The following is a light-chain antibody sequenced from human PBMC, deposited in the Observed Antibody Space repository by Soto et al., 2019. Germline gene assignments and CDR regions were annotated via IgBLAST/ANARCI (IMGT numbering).Light chain of an antibody. CDR1: SSDIGHYDY. Sequence: QSALTQPPSASGSPRQSVTISCTGTSSDIGHYDYVSWYQQHPGKAPKLMIYEVTKRPSGVPDRFSGSKSGNTASLTVSGLQAEDEADYYCSSYAGSNSFVFGTGTKLTV. CDR2: EVT. J-gene: IGLJ1*01. V-gene: IGLV2-8*01. CDR3: SSYAGSNSFV.